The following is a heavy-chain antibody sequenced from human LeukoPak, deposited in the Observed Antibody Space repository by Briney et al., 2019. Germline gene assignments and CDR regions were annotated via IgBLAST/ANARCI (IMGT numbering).Heavy chain of an antibody. Sequence: GGSLRLSCAASGFTFINYGMHWVRQAPGKGLEWVAVIWYDGSKKYYADPVKGRFTISRDNSKNTVYLQINSLRAEDTAVYYCARVSPEIVVVTGTGAPDYWGQGTLVTVSS. CDR2: IWYDGSKK. J-gene: IGHJ4*02. CDR1: GFTFINYG. V-gene: IGHV3-33*01. D-gene: IGHD2-21*02. CDR3: ARVSPEIVVVTGTGAPDY.